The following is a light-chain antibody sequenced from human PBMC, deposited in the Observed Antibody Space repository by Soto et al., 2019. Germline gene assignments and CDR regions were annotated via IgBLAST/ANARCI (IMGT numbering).Light chain of an antibody. CDR1: SSDIGRNT. Sequence: QSVLTQPPSASGTPGHRVTISCSGGSSDIGRNTVNWYQHLPGTAPKLLIYSDTQRPSGVPDRFSGSKSGTSASLVISGLQSEDEADYYCSAWDDSLTGYVFGTGTKLTVL. CDR3: SAWDDSLTGYV. J-gene: IGLJ1*01. V-gene: IGLV1-44*01. CDR2: SDT.